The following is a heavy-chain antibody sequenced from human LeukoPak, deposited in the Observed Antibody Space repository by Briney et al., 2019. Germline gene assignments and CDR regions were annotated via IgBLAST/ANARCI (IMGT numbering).Heavy chain of an antibody. Sequence: PGGSLRLSCAASGFTFSSYAMHWVRQAPGKGLEWVAVIWYDGSNKYYADSVKGRFTISRDNSKNTLYLQMGSLRAEDTAVYYCARGYDSSGYYIWYFDYWGQGTLVTVSS. CDR2: IWYDGSNK. V-gene: IGHV3-33*01. J-gene: IGHJ4*02. CDR3: ARGYDSSGYYIWYFDY. CDR1: GFTFSSYA. D-gene: IGHD3-22*01.